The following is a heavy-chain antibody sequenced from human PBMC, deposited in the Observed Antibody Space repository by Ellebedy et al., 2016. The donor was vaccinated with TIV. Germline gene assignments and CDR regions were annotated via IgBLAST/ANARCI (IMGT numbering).Heavy chain of an antibody. CDR2: IFYSEAT. V-gene: IGHV4-59*08. CDR3: ARGGIGVAADS. J-gene: IGHJ4*02. CDR1: GGSFSTYY. D-gene: IGHD2-21*01. Sequence: GSLRLSCTVSGGSFSTYYWSWIRQPPGKGLEWIGHIFYSEATNYNPSLKSRVTISSDTSTNQFSLKLTSVTAADTAVYYCARGGIGVAADSWGQGTLVTVSS.